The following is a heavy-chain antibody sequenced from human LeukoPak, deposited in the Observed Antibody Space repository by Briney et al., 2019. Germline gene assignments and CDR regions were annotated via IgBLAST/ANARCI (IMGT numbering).Heavy chain of an antibody. J-gene: IGHJ4*02. V-gene: IGHV1-69*02. CDR1: GGTFSSFS. D-gene: IGHD4-17*01. CDR2: IIPILGIA. Sequence: APGKVFCKACGGTFSSFSICWVRQAPGPGLEWMGRIIPILGIANYAQKFQGRVTITADKSTSTAYMELSSLRSEDTAVYYCASGAPLRASDYWGQGTLVTVSS. CDR3: ASGAPLRASDY.